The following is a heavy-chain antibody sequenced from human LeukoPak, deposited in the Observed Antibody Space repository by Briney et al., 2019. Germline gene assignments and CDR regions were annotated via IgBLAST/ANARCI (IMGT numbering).Heavy chain of an antibody. Sequence: ASVTVSCQASGYTFTDYYLHWLRQAPGQGLEWMGIINPSGGSTSYAQKFQGRVTMTRDTSTSTVYMELSSLRSEDTAVHHCARDLRAYYCYGMDVWGQGTTVTVSS. CDR2: INPSGGST. CDR1: GYTFTDYY. V-gene: IGHV1-46*01. CDR3: ARDLRAYYCYGMDV. J-gene: IGHJ6*02. D-gene: IGHD3-9*01.